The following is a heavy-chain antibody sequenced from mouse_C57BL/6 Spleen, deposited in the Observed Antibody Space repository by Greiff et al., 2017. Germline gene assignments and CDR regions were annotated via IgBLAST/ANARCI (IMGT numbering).Heavy chain of an antibody. D-gene: IGHD2-14*01. CDR1: GYTFTSYT. Sequence: QVQLQQSGAELARPGASVKMSCKASGYTFTSYTMHWVKQRPGQGLEWIGYINPSSGSTKYNQKFKDKATLTANKSSSTAYMQLSSLTSEDSAVYYCARSVYRDFDYWGQGTTLTVSS. V-gene: IGHV1-4*01. CDR2: INPSSGST. CDR3: ARSVYRDFDY. J-gene: IGHJ2*01.